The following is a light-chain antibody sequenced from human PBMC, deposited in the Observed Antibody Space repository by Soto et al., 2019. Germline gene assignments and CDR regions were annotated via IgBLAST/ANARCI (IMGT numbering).Light chain of an antibody. V-gene: IGKV3-20*01. J-gene: IGKJ1*01. CDR2: GAS. CDR1: QSVSSSY. CDR3: QQYGSSPGT. Sequence: EIVLTQSPGTLSLSPGERATLSCRASQSVSSSYLAWYQQKPGQAPRLLIYGASSRATCIPDRFSGSGSGPAFTLTISRLEPEDFAVYYCQQYGSSPGTFGEGTKVEIK.